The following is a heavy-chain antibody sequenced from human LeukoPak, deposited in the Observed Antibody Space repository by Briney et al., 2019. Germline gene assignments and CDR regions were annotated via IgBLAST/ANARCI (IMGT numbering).Heavy chain of an antibody. CDR1: GSSISSYY. Sequence: SETLSLTCNVSGSSISSYYWSWIRQPPGEGLEWIGYFYHSGGTNYNPSLKGRATISVDTSKNEVSLKLRFVTAADTAVYYCARGASSSWYSLWKFWGQGTLVTVSS. J-gene: IGHJ4*02. CDR2: FYHSGGT. CDR3: ARGASSSWYSLWKF. D-gene: IGHD6-13*01. V-gene: IGHV4-59*01.